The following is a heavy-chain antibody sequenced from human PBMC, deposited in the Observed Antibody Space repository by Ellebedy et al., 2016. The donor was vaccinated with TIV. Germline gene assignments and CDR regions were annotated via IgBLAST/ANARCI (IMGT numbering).Heavy chain of an antibody. J-gene: IGHJ4*02. CDR1: GFTFNNYA. CDR3: ARVGGSGWYLDY. D-gene: IGHD6-19*01. CDR2: ISSSSSYI. V-gene: IGHV3-21*01. Sequence: GESLKISXAASGFTFNNYAMQWVRQAPGKGLEWVSSISSSSSYIYYADSVKGRFTISRDNAKNSLYLQMNSLRAEDTAVYYCARVGGSGWYLDYWGQGTLVTVSS.